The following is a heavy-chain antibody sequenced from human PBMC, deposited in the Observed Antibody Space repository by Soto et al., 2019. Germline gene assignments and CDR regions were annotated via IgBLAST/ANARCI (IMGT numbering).Heavy chain of an antibody. Sequence: ASVKVSCKVSGYTLTELSMHWVRQAPGKGLEWMGGFDPEDGETIYAQKFQGRVTMTEDTSTDTAYMELSSLRSEDTAVYYCATKGFFYNDSSGKIYYGMDVWGKGTTVTVSS. CDR1: GYTLTELS. D-gene: IGHD3-22*01. CDR3: ATKGFFYNDSSGKIYYGMDV. V-gene: IGHV1-24*01. J-gene: IGHJ6*04. CDR2: FDPEDGET.